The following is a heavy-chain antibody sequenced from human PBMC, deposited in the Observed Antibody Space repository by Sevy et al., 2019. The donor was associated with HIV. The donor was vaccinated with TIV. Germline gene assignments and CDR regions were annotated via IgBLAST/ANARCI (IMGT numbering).Heavy chain of an antibody. CDR2: ISYEGTET. D-gene: IGHD6-13*01. V-gene: IGHV3-30-3*01. CDR1: GFVLSSHA. CDR3: ARDGGYSIKWYPLY. J-gene: IGHJ4*01. Sequence: GGSLRLSCAASGFVLSSHAMHWVRQAPGKGLEWVGVISYEGTETFYAASVEGRFTISRDNSKNMLSLQINSLRPEDMAVYYCARDGGYSIKWYPLYWGQGSLVTISS.